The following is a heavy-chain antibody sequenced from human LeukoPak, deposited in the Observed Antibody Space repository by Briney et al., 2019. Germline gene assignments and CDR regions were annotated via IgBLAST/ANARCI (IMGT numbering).Heavy chain of an antibody. CDR2: IYYTGGT. CDR1: GGSISPYY. V-gene: IGHV4-59*08. CDR3: ARLGFCCGDNCLDDY. J-gene: IGHJ4*02. D-gene: IGHD2-15*01. Sequence: PSETLSLTCTVSGGSISPYYWIWMRQPPGKGLEYVGYIYYTGGTNYNPSLKSRVTVSLDTSKKQFSLKLSSVTATDTAVYYCARLGFCCGDNCLDDYWGQGILVTVSS.